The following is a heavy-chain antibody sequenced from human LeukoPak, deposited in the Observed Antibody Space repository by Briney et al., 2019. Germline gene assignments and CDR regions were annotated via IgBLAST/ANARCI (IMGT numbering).Heavy chain of an antibody. D-gene: IGHD5-18*01. CDR1: GDSISRPGYS. Sequence: RPSETLSLTCAVSGDSISRPGYSWNWIRQPPGKGLEWIGYIYYTGSTYYNPSLKSRVTISVDTSKNQFSLKLSSVTAADTAVYYCARVSGNSYVNDAFDIWGQGTMVTVSS. CDR3: ARVSGNSYVNDAFDI. CDR2: IYYTGST. J-gene: IGHJ3*02. V-gene: IGHV4-30-4*07.